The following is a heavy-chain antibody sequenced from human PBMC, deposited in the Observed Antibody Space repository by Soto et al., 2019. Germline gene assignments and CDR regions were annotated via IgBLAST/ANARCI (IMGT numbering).Heavy chain of an antibody. CDR3: ARTAGGRVRGALDI. D-gene: IGHD6-13*01. J-gene: IGHJ3*02. CDR1: GFTFSSYG. Sequence: GGSLRLSCVASGFTFSSYGMHWVRQAPGKGLEWVAVIPNTENKKYYADSVKGRFTISRDNSQNTLFLQMDSLMSEDTAVYYCARTAGGRVRGALDIWGQGTMVTVS. CDR2: IPNTENKK. V-gene: IGHV3-30-3*01.